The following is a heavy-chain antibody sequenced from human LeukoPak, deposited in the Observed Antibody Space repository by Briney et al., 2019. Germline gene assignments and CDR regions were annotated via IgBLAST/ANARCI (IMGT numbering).Heavy chain of an antibody. CDR1: GGSISSSSYY. Sequence: PSETLSLTCTVSGGSISSSSYYWGWIRQPPGKGLEWIGSIYYSGSTYYNPSLKSRVTISVDTSKNQFSLKLSSVTAADTAVYYCARAGYSSSWYVHWFDPWGQGTLVTVSS. J-gene: IGHJ5*02. CDR2: IYYSGST. CDR3: ARAGYSSSWYVHWFDP. V-gene: IGHV4-39*07. D-gene: IGHD6-13*01.